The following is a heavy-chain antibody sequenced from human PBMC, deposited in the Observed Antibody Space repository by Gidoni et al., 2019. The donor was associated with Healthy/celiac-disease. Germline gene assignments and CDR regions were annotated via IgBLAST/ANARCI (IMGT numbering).Heavy chain of an antibody. Sequence: EVQLVESGGGLVKPGGSLRLSCAASGFTFSNAWMSWVRQAPGKGLEWVGRIKSKTDGGTTDYAAPVKGRFTISRDDSKNTLYLQMNSLKTEDTAVYYCTTDYCSSTSCYHPDGYWGQGTLVTVSS. CDR3: TTDYCSSTSCYHPDGY. J-gene: IGHJ4*02. CDR1: GFTFSNAW. CDR2: IKSKTDGGTT. V-gene: IGHV3-15*01. D-gene: IGHD2-2*01.